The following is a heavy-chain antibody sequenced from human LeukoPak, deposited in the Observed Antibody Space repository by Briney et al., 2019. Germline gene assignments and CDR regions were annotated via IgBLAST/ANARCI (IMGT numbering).Heavy chain of an antibody. D-gene: IGHD3-10*01. J-gene: IGHJ4*02. Sequence: GGSLRLSCAASGFTFSDYYMSWIRQAPGKGLEWVSYISSSSSYTNYADSVKGRFTISRDNAKNSLYLQMISLRAEDTAVYYCARGSRVWFGELLFDYWGQGTLVTVSS. CDR1: GFTFSDYY. CDR3: ARGSRVWFGELLFDY. CDR2: ISSSSSYT. V-gene: IGHV3-11*06.